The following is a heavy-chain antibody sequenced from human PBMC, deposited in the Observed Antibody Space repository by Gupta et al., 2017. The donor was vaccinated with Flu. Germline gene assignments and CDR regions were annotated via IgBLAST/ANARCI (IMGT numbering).Heavy chain of an antibody. J-gene: IGHJ5*02. Sequence: YWSWVRQAPGKGLEWIGELNYGGSTNYNPSLKSRVTISVDTSKNQFSLNLRSLTAADTAMYYCARVRYQLLMSPWGQGTPVTVSS. CDR3: ARVRYQLLMSP. D-gene: IGHD2-8*01. V-gene: IGHV4-34*01. CDR2: LNYGGST. CDR1: Y.